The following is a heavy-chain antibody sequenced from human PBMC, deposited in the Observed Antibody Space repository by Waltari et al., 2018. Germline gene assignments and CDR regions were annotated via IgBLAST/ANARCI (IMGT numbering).Heavy chain of an antibody. CDR2: IDPQDGET. CDR1: GYTFTDYY. D-gene: IGHD1-7*01. Sequence: EVQLVQSGAEVKKPGATVKIYCKAAGYTFTDYYIHWVQQAPGKGLEWVGRIDPQDGETKYADKFQGRATITADTSIDTVYMELSSLRSEDTSVFYCARTTTIKSLDYWGQGTLVTVSS. J-gene: IGHJ4*02. V-gene: IGHV1-69-2*01. CDR3: ARTTTIKSLDY.